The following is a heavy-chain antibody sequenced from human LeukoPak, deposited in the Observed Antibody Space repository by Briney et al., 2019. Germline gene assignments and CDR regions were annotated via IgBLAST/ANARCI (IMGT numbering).Heavy chain of an antibody. CDR3: AKGTLRFLEWLFDP. CDR1: GFTFSSYG. J-gene: IGHJ5*02. CDR2: IRFDGSNK. D-gene: IGHD3-3*01. Sequence: GGPLRLSCAASGFTFSSYGMHWVRQATGKGLEWVAFIRFDGSNKYYADSLKGRFTISRDNFKNTLYLQMNSLRVEDTAVYYCAKGTLRFLEWLFDPWGQGTLVTVSS. V-gene: IGHV3-30*02.